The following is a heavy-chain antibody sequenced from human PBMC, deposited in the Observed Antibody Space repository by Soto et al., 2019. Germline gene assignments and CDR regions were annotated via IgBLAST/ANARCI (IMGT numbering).Heavy chain of an antibody. CDR3: AREEGYYDSSCYYWSGAFDV. CDR2: IVPIFGTA. V-gene: IGHV1-69*06. J-gene: IGHJ3*01. D-gene: IGHD3-22*01. CDR1: GGTFSSYA. Sequence: QVQLVQSGAEVKKPGSSVKVSCKASGGTFSSYAISWLRQAPGQGLEWMGGIVPIFGTANYAQKFQGRVTITADKATSTAYMELSSLRSEDTAVYYCAREEGYYDSSCYYWSGAFDVWGHGTMVTVSS.